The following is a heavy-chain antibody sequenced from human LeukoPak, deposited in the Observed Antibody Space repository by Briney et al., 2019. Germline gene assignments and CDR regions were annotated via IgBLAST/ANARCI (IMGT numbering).Heavy chain of an antibody. J-gene: IGHJ4*02. CDR1: GGSFSGYY. CDR3: ATRRGFELFFDL. V-gene: IGHV4-34*01. D-gene: IGHD3-10*01. CDR2: INHSGST. Sequence: PSETLSLTCAVYGGSFSGYYWSWIRQPPGKGLEWIGEINHSGSTNYNPSLKSRVTISVDTSKSQFSLKLNSVTAADTAVYFCATRRGFELFFDLWGQGTRVTVSS.